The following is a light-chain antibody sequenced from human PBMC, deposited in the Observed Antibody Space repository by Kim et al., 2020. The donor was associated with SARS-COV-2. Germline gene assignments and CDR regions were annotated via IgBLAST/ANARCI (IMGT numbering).Light chain of an antibody. CDR2: QDT. Sequence: VSPGQTASITCSGDELGDKYVFWYQQKPGQSPVLVIYQDTKRPSGIPERFSASNSGNTATLTISGTQATDEADYYCQAWDSGTAVVFGGGTQLTVL. V-gene: IGLV3-1*01. CDR3: QAWDSGTAVV. CDR1: ELGDKY. J-gene: IGLJ2*01.